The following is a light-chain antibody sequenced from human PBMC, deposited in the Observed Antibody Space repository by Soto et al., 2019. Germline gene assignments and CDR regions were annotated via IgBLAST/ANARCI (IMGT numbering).Light chain of an antibody. V-gene: IGKV1-17*01. CDR1: RDVGSD. CDR2: AAS. J-gene: IGKJ1*01. Sequence: TQMTQSPLSLSASVGEKIIITCRASRDVGSDVSWYQQKPGQAPKLVIYAASNLYTGVPSRFSGRRSGTEFTLTISSLQPEDFASYFCQKLNAYPPWTFGQGTKVEIK. CDR3: QKLNAYPPWT.